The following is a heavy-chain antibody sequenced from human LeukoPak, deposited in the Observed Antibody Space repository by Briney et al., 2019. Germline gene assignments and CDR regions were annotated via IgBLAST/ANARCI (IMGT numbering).Heavy chain of an antibody. D-gene: IGHD3-22*01. Sequence: QAGGSLRLSCAASGFTFSSYAMSWVRQAPGKGLEWVSAISGSGGSTYYADSVKGRFTISRDNSKNTLYLQMNSLRAEDTAVYYCAKARGEVYYDSSGYLSYFDYWGQGTLVTVSS. CDR1: GFTFSSYA. V-gene: IGHV3-23*01. J-gene: IGHJ4*02. CDR3: AKARGEVYYDSSGYLSYFDY. CDR2: ISGSGGST.